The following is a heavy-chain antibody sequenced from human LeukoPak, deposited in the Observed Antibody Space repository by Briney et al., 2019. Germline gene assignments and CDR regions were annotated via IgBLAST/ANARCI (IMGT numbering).Heavy chain of an antibody. CDR3: TRGSGDY. Sequence: PGGSLRLSCAASGFTFSTYSMNWVRQAAGKGLEWISYIANSGSTIYYADSVKGRFTISRDNAKNSLYLQMDSLRAEDTALYYCTRGSGDYWGQGTPATVSS. J-gene: IGHJ4*02. CDR2: IANSGSTI. V-gene: IGHV3-48*04. CDR1: GFTFSTYS.